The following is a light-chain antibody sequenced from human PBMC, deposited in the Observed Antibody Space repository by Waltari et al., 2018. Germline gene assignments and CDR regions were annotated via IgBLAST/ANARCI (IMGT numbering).Light chain of an antibody. V-gene: IGKV1-5*03. J-gene: IGKJ4*01. CDR1: QSISSW. CDR2: KAS. Sequence: DIQMTQSPSTLSASGGGRVTIPCRASQSISSWLAWYQQKPGKAPKLLIYKASTLESGVPSRFSGSGSGTEFTLTISSLQPDDFATYYCQQHNSYPLTFGGGTKVEIK. CDR3: QQHNSYPLT.